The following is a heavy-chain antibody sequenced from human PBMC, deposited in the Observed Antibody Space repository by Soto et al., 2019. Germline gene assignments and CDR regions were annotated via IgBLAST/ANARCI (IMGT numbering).Heavy chain of an antibody. CDR1: GFSFSSDS. V-gene: IGHV3-21*01. Sequence: EVRLVESGGGLVKPGGSLRLSCAASGFSFSSDSMGWVRQAPGKGLEWVSSISSSGSFKNYADSVKGRFTISRDNAKNSLYLLLSGLKEEDTAVYYCARDPPTGTTLEWADSWGQGTLVTVSS. CDR3: ARDPPTGTTLEWADS. CDR2: ISSSGSFK. D-gene: IGHD1-7*01. J-gene: IGHJ4*02.